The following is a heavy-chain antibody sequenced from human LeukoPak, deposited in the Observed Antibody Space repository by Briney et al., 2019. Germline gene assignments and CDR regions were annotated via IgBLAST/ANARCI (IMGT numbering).Heavy chain of an antibody. J-gene: IGHJ6*02. CDR2: INHSGST. CDR3: ARCIAAAGSLYYGMDV. D-gene: IGHD6-13*01. CDR1: GGSFSGYY. V-gene: IGHV4-34*01. Sequence: SETLSLTCAVYGGSFSGYYWSWIRQPPGKGLEWIGEINHSGSTNYNPSLKSRVTISVDTSKNQFSLKLSSVTAAVTAVYYCARCIAAAGSLYYGMDVWGQGTTVTVSS.